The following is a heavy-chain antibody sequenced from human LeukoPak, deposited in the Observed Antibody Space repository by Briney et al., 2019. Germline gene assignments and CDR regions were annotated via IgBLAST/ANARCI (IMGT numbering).Heavy chain of an antibody. CDR2: INHSGST. D-gene: IGHD6-13*01. CDR3: ADTAAGTNGMDV. CDR1: GGSFSGYS. J-gene: IGHJ6*02. V-gene: IGHV4-34*01. Sequence: SETLSLTCAVYGGSFSGYSWNWIRQPPVKGLEWIGEINHSGSTNYNPSLKSRVTISVDTSKNQFSLKLSSVTAADTAVYYCADTAAGTNGMDVWGQGTTVTVSS.